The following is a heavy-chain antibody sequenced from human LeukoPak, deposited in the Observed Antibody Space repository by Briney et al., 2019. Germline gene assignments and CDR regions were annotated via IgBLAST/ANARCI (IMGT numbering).Heavy chain of an antibody. CDR1: GFTFSNYW. CDR3: VRADPYYFDY. J-gene: IGHJ4*02. CDR2: INSDGSST. Sequence: GGSLRLSCAASGFTFSNYWMYWVRQAPGKGLVWVSRINSDGSSTSYADSVKGRFTISRDKAKNTLYLQMNSLRAEDTAVYYCVRADPYYFDYWGQGTLVTVSS. V-gene: IGHV3-74*01.